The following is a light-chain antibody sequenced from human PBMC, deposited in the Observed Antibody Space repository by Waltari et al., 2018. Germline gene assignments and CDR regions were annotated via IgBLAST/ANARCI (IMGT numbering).Light chain of an antibody. CDR3: QSSDSRGVHV. CDR1: ALPKQH. CDR2: KNT. J-gene: IGLJ2*01. V-gene: IGLV3-25*03. Sequence: SYELTQPPSVSVSPGQTARITCSGEALPKQHVHWYQQKPGQAPLLIISKNTERPSGIPDRFSGSRARTTVTLTIAGVQPEDESDYYCQSSDSRGVHVFGGGTMLTVL.